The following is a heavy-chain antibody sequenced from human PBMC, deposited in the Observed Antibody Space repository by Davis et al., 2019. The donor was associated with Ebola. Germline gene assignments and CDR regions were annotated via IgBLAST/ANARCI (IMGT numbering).Heavy chain of an antibody. CDR3: ARGVEVPAALGESWFDP. CDR2: VNDSGST. V-gene: IGHV4-34*01. Sequence: GSLRLSCAVYGGSFSGYYWSWIRQPPEKGLEWSGEVNDSGSTNYNPSLKSRVTISVDTSKNQFSLKLSSVTAADTAVYYCARGVEVPAALGESWFDPWGQGTLVTVSS. D-gene: IGHD2-2*01. CDR1: GGSFSGYY. J-gene: IGHJ5*02.